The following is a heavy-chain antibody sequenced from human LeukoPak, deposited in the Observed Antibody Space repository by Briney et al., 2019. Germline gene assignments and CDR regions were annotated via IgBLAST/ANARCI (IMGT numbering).Heavy chain of an antibody. Sequence: PGGALRLSCAAAGFTFSSPWMYWVRQAPGKGLVWVSRINSAGGSTTYADSVKGRFTISRDNAKNTLYLQINNLRAEDTAVYYCARGGTGDLDYWGQGTLVTVSS. J-gene: IGHJ4*02. V-gene: IGHV3-74*01. CDR3: ARGGTGDLDY. CDR2: INSAGGST. D-gene: IGHD7-27*01. CDR1: GFTFSSPW.